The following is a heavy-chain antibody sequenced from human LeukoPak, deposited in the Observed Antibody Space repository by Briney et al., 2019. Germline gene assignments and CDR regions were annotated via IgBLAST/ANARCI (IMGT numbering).Heavy chain of an antibody. Sequence: GGSLRLSCAASGFTFSSYGIHWVRQAPGKGLEWVAFIRYDGSNKYYADSVKGRFTISRDNSKNTLYLQMNSLRVEDTAVYYCARDSSMLRGPLVIYYFDFWGQGTLVTVSS. V-gene: IGHV3-30*02. CDR1: GFTFSSYG. CDR3: ARDSSMLRGPLVIYYFDF. J-gene: IGHJ4*02. CDR2: IRYDGSNK. D-gene: IGHD3-10*01.